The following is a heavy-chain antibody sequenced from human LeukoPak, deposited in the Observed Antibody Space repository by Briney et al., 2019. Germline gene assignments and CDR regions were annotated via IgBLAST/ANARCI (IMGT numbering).Heavy chain of an antibody. V-gene: IGHV3-74*01. CDR3: ASASSHRIAAGGDY. Sequence: PGGSMRLSCPASGFTFSNYWMHWVRQAPGKGLVWVSCINSDGSSRNYADSVKGRFTISRDNAKNTLYLQMNSLRAEDTAVYYCASASSHRIAAGGDYWGQGTLVTVSS. J-gene: IGHJ4*02. CDR2: INSDGSSR. D-gene: IGHD6-13*01. CDR1: GFTFSNYW.